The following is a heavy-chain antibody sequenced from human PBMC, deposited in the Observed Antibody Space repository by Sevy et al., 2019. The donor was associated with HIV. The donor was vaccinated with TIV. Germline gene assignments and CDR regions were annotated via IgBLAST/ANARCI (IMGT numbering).Heavy chain of an antibody. J-gene: IGHJ4*02. V-gene: IGHV3-64D*06. CDR3: VKESYRLVRFFDY. Sequence: GGSLRLSCSASGFTFSSYAMHWVRQAPGKGLEYVSAISSNGGSTYYADSVKGRFTISRDNSENTLYLQMSSLRAEDTAVYYCVKESYRLVRFFDYWGQGTLVTVSS. D-gene: IGHD6-6*01. CDR2: ISSNGGST. CDR1: GFTFSSYA.